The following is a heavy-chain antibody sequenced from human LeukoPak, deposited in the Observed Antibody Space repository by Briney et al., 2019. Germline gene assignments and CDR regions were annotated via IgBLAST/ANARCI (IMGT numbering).Heavy chain of an antibody. CDR3: AKKKVVLDYFDY. J-gene: IGHJ4*02. D-gene: IGHD2-15*01. CDR2: ISGSGGST. CDR1: GFTFSSYA. V-gene: IGHV3-23*01. Sequence: DPGGSPRLSCAASGFTFSSYAMSWVRQAPGKGLEWVSAISGSGGSTYYADSVKGRFTISRDNSKNTLYLQMNSLRAEDTAVYYCAKKKVVLDYFDYWGQGTLVTVSS.